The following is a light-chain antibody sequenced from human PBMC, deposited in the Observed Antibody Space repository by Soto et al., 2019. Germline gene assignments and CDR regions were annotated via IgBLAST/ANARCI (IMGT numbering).Light chain of an antibody. CDR3: QHRYRNPPT. CDR2: DAS. V-gene: IGKV1-39*01. J-gene: IGKJ1*01. Sequence: TQVTQCPCTLCASVGDTVTSSCRASQTVCVSVAWYQKKPGKAPNLLIYDASSLQSGVPSRFSGSRPGTDLTLTISSLQPEDFATYYGQHRYRNPPTFGHRTKVDI. CDR1: QTVCVS.